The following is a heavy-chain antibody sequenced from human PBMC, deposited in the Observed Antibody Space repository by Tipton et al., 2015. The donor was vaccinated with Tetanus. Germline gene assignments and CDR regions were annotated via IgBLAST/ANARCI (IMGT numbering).Heavy chain of an antibody. J-gene: IGHJ4*02. D-gene: IGHD3-22*01. CDR3: ARVHYYDSSGYYPPFDY. CDR2: INPNSGGT. V-gene: IGHV1-2*02. Sequence: QLVQSGAEVKKPGASVKVSCKASGYTFTGYYMHWVRQAPGQGLEWMGWINPNSGGTNYAQKFQGRVTMTRDTSISTAFMELSRLRSDDTAVYYCARVHYYDSSGYYPPFDYWGQGTLVTVSS. CDR1: GYTFTGYY.